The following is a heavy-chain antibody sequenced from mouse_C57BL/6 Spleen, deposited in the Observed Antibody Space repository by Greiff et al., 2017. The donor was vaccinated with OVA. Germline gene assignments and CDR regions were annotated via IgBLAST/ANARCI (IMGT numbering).Heavy chain of an antibody. Sequence: VQLQQSGTVLARPGASVKMSCKTSGYTFTSYWMHWVKQRPGQGLEWIGAIYPGNSDTSYNQKFKGKAKLTAVTSASTAYMELSSLTNEDSAVYYCTGSYYGSSYFDYWGQGTTLTVSS. CDR2: IYPGNSDT. CDR1: GYTFTSYW. CDR3: TGSYYGSSYFDY. J-gene: IGHJ2*01. D-gene: IGHD1-1*01. V-gene: IGHV1-5*01.